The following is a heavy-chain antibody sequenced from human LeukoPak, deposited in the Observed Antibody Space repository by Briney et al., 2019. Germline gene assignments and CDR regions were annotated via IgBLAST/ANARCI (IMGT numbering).Heavy chain of an antibody. CDR1: GYTFTSYD. CDR2: MNPNSGNT. V-gene: IGHV1-8*01. Sequence: ASVKVSCKASGYTFTSYDINWVRQAPGQGLEWMGWMNPNSGNTGYAQKFQGRVTMTRNTSISTAYMELSRLRSEDTAVYYCARGTPQWLVPVGFDRWGQGTLVTV. D-gene: IGHD6-19*01. CDR3: ARGTPQWLVPVGFDR. J-gene: IGHJ5*02.